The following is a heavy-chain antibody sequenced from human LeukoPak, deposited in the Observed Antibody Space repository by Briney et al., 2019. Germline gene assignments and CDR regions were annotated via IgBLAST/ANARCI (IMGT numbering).Heavy chain of an antibody. D-gene: IGHD3-22*01. CDR3: ARIPSGYYYPFDY. J-gene: IGHJ4*02. CDR2: IYYSGST. CDR1: GGSISSYY. V-gene: IGHV4-59*01. Sequence: PSETLSLTCTVSGGSISSYYWSWIRQPPGKGLEWIGYIYYSGSTNYNPSLKSRVTISVDTSKNQFSLKLSSVTAADTAVYYCARIPSGYYYPFDYWGQGTLVTVSS.